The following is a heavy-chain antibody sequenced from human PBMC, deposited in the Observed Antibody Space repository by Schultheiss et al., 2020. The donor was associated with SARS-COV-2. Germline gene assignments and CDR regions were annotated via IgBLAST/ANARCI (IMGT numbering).Heavy chain of an antibody. CDR1: GGSFSDHY. CDR2: IYTSGST. V-gene: IGHV4-4*08. Sequence: SETLSLTCAVYGGSFSDHYWNWIRQPPGKGLEWIRRIYTSGSTNYNPSLKSRVTISVDTSKNQFSLKLSSVTAADTAVYYCARGSYSSSWSTFDYWGQGTLVTVSS. CDR3: ARGSYSSSWSTFDY. J-gene: IGHJ4*02. D-gene: IGHD6-13*01.